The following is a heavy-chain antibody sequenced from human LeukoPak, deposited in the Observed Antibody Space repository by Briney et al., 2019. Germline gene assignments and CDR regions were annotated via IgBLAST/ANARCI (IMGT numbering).Heavy chain of an antibody. CDR3: ARSLRFLSRRIDP. V-gene: IGHV4-34*01. Sequence: SETLSLTCAVYGGSFSGYYWSWIRQPPGKGLEWIGEINHSGSTNYNPSLKSRVTISVDTSKNQFSLKLSSVTAADTAVYYCARSLRFLSRRIDPWGQGTLVTVSS. CDR1: GGSFSGYY. D-gene: IGHD3-3*01. J-gene: IGHJ5*02. CDR2: INHSGST.